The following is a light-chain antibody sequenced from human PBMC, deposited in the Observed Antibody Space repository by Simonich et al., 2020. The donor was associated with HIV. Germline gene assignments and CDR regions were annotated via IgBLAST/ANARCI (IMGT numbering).Light chain of an antibody. Sequence: EIVMTQSPATLSVSPGERATLSCRASQSGSSNLAWSQQKPGQSPRLLIYGASTRATGSPARFSGSGSGTEFTLTISSLQSEDFAVYYCQQYNNWPPYTFGQGTKLEIK. CDR1: QSGSSN. J-gene: IGKJ2*01. CDR2: GAS. CDR3: QQYNNWPPYT. V-gene: IGKV3-15*01.